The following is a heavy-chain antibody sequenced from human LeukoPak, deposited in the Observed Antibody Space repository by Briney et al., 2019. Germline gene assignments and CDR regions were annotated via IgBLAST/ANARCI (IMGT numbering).Heavy chain of an antibody. CDR3: ATQRRGGTPSYYMDV. CDR1: GYTFTSNY. Sequence: ASVKVSCKAFGYTFTSNYMHWVRQAPGQGPEWMGVISPSGGSTTYAQKFQGRVTLTRDMSTSTDYLELSSLRSEDTAVYYCATQRRGGTPSYYMDVWGKGTTVTISS. V-gene: IGHV1-46*01. J-gene: IGHJ6*03. CDR2: ISPSGGST. D-gene: IGHD2-15*01.